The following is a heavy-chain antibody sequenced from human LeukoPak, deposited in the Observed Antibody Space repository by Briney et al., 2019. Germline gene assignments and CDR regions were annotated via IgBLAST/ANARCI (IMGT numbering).Heavy chain of an antibody. CDR2: IYYSGST. Sequence: SETLSLTCTVSGGSISSYYWSWIRQPPGKGLEWIGSIYYSGSTYYNPSLKSRVTISVDTSKNQFSLKLSSVTAADTAVYYCASGAYGDFRLNWFDPWGQGTLVTVSS. J-gene: IGHJ5*02. CDR3: ASGAYGDFRLNWFDP. CDR1: GGSISSYY. V-gene: IGHV4-39*07. D-gene: IGHD4-17*01.